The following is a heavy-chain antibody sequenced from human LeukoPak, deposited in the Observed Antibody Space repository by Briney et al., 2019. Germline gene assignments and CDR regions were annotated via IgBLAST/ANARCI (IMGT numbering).Heavy chain of an antibody. Sequence: GGSLRLSCAASGFTFSRFWMSWVRQAPGKGLEWVATIKEDGSEKYYASSVRGRFTVSRDNAWDSLYLQMNSLRAEDTAVYYCATVAPQHDYWGQGAVVTVSS. J-gene: IGHJ4*02. V-gene: IGHV3-7*03. CDR1: GFTFSRFW. CDR2: IKEDGSEK. CDR3: ATVAPQHDY.